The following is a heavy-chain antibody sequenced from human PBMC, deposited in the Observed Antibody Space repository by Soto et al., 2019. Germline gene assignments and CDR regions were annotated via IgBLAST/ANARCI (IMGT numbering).Heavy chain of an antibody. CDR2: IYHSGST. J-gene: IGHJ6*02. V-gene: IGHV4-4*02. D-gene: IGHD2-2*01. CDR1: GGSISSSNW. Sequence: TLSLTCAVSGGSISSSNWWSWVRQPPGKGLEWIGEIYHSGSTNYNPSLKSRVTISVDKSKNQFSLKLSSVTAADTAVYYCARASTYCSSTRCYVGGYYYYYGMDVWGQGTPVTVSS. CDR3: ARASTYCSSTRCYVGGYYYYYGMDV.